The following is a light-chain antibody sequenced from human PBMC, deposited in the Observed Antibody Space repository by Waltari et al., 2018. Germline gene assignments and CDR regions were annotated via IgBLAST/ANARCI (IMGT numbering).Light chain of an antibody. V-gene: IGKV4-1*01. CDR2: WTS. Sequence: DIVMTQSPDSLAVSLGERATINCKSSQSLSYSSNNKNYLAWYQQRPGQPPKLLIYWTSTRESGVPDRFSGSGSGTDFTLTISSLQAEDVAVYYCQQYLTIPYTFGQGTKLEIK. CDR1: QSLSYSSNNKNY. J-gene: IGKJ2*01. CDR3: QQYLTIPYT.